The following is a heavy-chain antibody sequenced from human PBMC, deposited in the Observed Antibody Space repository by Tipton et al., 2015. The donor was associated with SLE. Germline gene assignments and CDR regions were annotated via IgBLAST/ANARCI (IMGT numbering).Heavy chain of an antibody. J-gene: IGHJ3*02. CDR3: ARDTHSSGYPHAFDI. Sequence: TLSLTCTVSGGSISSYYWSWIRQPAGKGLEWIGRIYTSGSTNYNPSLKSRVTISVDTSKNQFSLKLSSVTAADTAVYYCARDTHSSGYPHAFDIWGQGTMVTVSS. V-gene: IGHV4-4*07. CDR2: IYTSGST. D-gene: IGHD3-22*01. CDR1: GGSISSYY.